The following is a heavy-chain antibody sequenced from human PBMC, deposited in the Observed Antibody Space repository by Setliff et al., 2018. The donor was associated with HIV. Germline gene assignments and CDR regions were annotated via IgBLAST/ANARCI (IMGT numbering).Heavy chain of an antibody. CDR2: IYHSGST. D-gene: IGHD3-10*01. Sequence: TLSLTCAVSGYSISSGYYWGWIRQPPGKGLEWIGSIYHSGSTYYNPSLKSRVTISVDTSKNQFSLKLSSVTAADTAVYYCARGGSGTYYNEIGYWGQGTLVTVSS. CDR3: ARGGSGTYYNEIGY. CDR1: GYSISSGYY. V-gene: IGHV4-38-2*01. J-gene: IGHJ4*02.